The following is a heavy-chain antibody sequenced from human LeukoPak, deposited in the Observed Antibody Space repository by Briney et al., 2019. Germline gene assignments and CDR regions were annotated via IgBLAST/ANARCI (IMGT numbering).Heavy chain of an antibody. Sequence: GGSLRLSCAASGFTFSSYGMHWVRQAPGKGLEWVSAISGSGGSTYYADSVKGRFTISRDNSKNTLYLQMNSLRAEDTAVYYCAKSRTMVRYYFDYWGQGTLVTVSS. CDR3: AKSRTMVRYYFDY. J-gene: IGHJ4*02. D-gene: IGHD3-10*01. CDR2: ISGSGGST. V-gene: IGHV3-23*01. CDR1: GFTFSSYG.